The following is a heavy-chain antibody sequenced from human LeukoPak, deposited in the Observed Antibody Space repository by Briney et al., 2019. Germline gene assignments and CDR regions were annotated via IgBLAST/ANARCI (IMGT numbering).Heavy chain of an antibody. Sequence: GGSLRLSCAASGFTLSGYWMHWVRQAPGKGLVWVSHINSDGTNTRYADSVKGRLTISRDNARNTLYLQMRSLRADDTAVYYCARIGSNAALDYWGQGALVTVSS. CDR1: GFTLSGYW. V-gene: IGHV3-74*01. D-gene: IGHD6-13*01. CDR3: ARIGSNAALDY. J-gene: IGHJ4*02. CDR2: INSDGTNT.